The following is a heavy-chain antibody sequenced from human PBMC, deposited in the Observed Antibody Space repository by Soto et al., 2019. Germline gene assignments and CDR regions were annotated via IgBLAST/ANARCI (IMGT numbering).Heavy chain of an antibody. CDR2: IVVGSGNT. J-gene: IGHJ6*02. D-gene: IGHD6-13*01. Sequence: SVKVSCKASGFTFTSSAVQWVRQARGQRLEWIGWIVVGSGNTNYAQKFQERVTITRDMSTSTAYMELSSLRSEDTAVYYCAAEGASSSGYYYYGMDVWGQGTTVTVSS. CDR3: AAEGASSSGYYYYGMDV. CDR1: GFTFTSSA. V-gene: IGHV1-58*01.